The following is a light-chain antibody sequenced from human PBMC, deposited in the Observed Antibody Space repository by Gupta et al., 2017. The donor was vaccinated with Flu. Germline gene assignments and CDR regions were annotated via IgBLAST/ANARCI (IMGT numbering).Light chain of an antibody. CDR2: YTS. J-gene: IGKJ1*01. V-gene: IGKV6-21*01. Sequence: EIVLTQSPDFQSVTPKEKVTITCRASQNIGGALHWYRQKPDQSPELLIRYTSQSVSGVPSRFSGSGSGTDFTLTINGLEAEDAATYFCQQCSILPGTFGQGTKVEIK. CDR3: QQCSILPGT. CDR1: QNIGGA.